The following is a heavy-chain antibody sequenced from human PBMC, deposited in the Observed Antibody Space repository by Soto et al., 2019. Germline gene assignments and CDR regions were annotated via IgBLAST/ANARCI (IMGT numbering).Heavy chain of an antibody. D-gene: IGHD2-8*02. CDR1: GYTFTSYD. Sequence: ASVKVSCKASGYTFTSYDINWVRQATGQGLEWMGWMNPNSGNTGYAQKFQGRVTMTRNTSISTAYMELSSLRSEDTAVYYCARGWWSDDAFDIWGQGTMVTVSS. CDR3: ARGWWSDDAFDI. CDR2: MNPNSGNT. V-gene: IGHV1-8*01. J-gene: IGHJ3*02.